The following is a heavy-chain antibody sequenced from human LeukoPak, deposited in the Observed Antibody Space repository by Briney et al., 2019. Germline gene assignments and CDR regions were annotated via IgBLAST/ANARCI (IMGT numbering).Heavy chain of an antibody. V-gene: IGHV1-24*01. CDR2: FDPEDGET. D-gene: IGHD3-10*01. J-gene: IGHJ4*02. Sequence: SVKVSCKVSGYTLTELSMHWVRQAPGKGLEWMGGFDPEDGETIYAQKFQGRVTMTEDTSTDTAYMELSSLRSEDTAVYYCATGPQDGFGPTDYWGQGTLVTVSS. CDR3: ATGPQDGFGPTDY. CDR1: GYTLTELS.